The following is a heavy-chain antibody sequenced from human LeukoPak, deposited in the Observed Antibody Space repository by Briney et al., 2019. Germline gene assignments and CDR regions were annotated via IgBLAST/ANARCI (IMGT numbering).Heavy chain of an antibody. J-gene: IGHJ5*02. CDR1: GFTFSSYA. V-gene: IGHV3-64*01. Sequence: PGGSLRLSCAASGFTFSSYAMHWVRQAPGKGLEYVSAISSNGGSTYYANSAKGRFTISRDNSKNTLYLQMGSLRAEDMAVYYCAREYEGALGWFDPCGQGTLVTVSS. CDR3: AREYEGALGWFDP. D-gene: IGHD1-26*01. CDR2: ISSNGGST.